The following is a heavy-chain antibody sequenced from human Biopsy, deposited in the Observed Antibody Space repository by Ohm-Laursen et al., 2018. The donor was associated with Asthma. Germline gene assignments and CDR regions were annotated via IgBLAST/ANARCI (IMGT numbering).Heavy chain of an antibody. CDR1: GFTFHNYV. V-gene: IGHV3-30-3*01. CDR3: TRDRFYNSVTSESFYYGVDV. CDR2: IFFDGSNK. Sequence: SLRLSCAASGFTFHNYVMHWVRQAPGKGLEWVAGIFFDGSNKYYADSVKGRFTISRDNFRNKVHLQMSSLRPEDSAVYYCTRDRFYNSVTSESFYYGVDVWGQGTTVTVSS. J-gene: IGHJ6*02. D-gene: IGHD2-21*02.